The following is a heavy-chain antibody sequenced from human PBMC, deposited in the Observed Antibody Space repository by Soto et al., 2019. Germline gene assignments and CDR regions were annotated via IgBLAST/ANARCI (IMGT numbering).Heavy chain of an antibody. CDR3: AMARLVRLTTWDY. CDR2: ISDSGST. CDR1: GGSISKYS. V-gene: IGHV4-59*01. J-gene: IGHJ4*01. D-gene: IGHD3-16*01. Sequence: SETLPHTYNVSGGSISKYSWHWSRQPPGKRLEWIGYISDSGSTKYNPSLMSRVTISADMSKNQVSLKVKSVAAADTAIYYCAMARLVRLTTWDY.